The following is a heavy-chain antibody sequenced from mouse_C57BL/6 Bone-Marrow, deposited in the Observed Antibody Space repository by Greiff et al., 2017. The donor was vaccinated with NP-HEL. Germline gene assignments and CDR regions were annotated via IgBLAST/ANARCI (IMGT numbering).Heavy chain of an antibody. J-gene: IGHJ2*01. CDR3: ARCPRYGSSYDYFDY. Sequence: EVKLVESGPGLAKPSQTLSLTCSVTGYSITSDYWNWIRKFPGNKLEYMGYISYSGSTYYNPSLKSRISITRDTSKNQYYLQLNSVTTEDTATYYCARCPRYGSSYDYFDYWGQGTTLTVSS. D-gene: IGHD1-1*01. CDR1: GYSITSDY. V-gene: IGHV3-8*01. CDR2: ISYSGST.